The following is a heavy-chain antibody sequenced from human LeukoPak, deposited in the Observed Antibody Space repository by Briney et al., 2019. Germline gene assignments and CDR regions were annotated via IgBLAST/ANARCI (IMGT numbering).Heavy chain of an antibody. V-gene: IGHV3-23*01. CDR2: ISERGDST. CDR3: AKRGIVIRAVIIIGFHKEAYYFDY. J-gene: IGHJ4*02. CDR1: GITLSNYG. D-gene: IGHD3-10*01. Sequence: GGSLRLSCVVSGITLSNYGVSWVRQAPGKGLEWVSGISERGDSTNYADSVKGRFIISRDTSKNTVYLQMNSLRVEDTAVYFCAKRGIVIRAVIIIGFHKEAYYFDYWGQGILVTVSS.